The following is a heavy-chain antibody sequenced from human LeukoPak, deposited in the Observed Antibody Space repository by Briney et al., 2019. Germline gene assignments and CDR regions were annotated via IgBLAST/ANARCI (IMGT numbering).Heavy chain of an antibody. CDR3: AKTYCSTTRCLSWGNDY. V-gene: IGHV3-74*01. Sequence: QPGGSLRLFCAASGLTFSSYWMHWVRQAPGKGLVWVSRINNDGSNTIYADSVKGRFTISRDTSRNTLYLQMNSLRAEDTAIYYCAKTYCSTTRCLSWGNDYWGQGTLVIVSS. J-gene: IGHJ4*02. D-gene: IGHD2-2*01. CDR1: GLTFSSYW. CDR2: INNDGSNT.